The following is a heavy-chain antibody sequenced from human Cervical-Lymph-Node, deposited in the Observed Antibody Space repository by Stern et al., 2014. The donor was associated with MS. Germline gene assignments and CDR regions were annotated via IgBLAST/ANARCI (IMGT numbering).Heavy chain of an antibody. V-gene: IGHV3-30-3*01. CDR3: ARGGRGVGLEY. J-gene: IGHJ4*02. D-gene: IGHD3-10*01. Sequence: QMQLVQSGGGVVQPGRSLSLSCVVSGFTFSTYAIHWVRQAPGKGLEWVAFVSYDGTQRNSTDSVKARFTISRDNSKNTLYLHMNSLRDEDTAVYFCARGGRGVGLEYWGQGALVTVSS. CDR1: GFTFSTYA. CDR2: VSYDGTQR.